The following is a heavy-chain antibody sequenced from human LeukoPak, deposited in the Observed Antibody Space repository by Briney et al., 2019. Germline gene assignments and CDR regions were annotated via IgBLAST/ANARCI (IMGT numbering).Heavy chain of an antibody. V-gene: IGHV3-73*01. CDR3: TRLIVATIHSGLYFDY. CDR2: IRSKANSYAT. J-gene: IGHJ4*02. Sequence: GGSLKLSCAASGFTFSGSAMHWVRQASGKGLEWVGRIRSKANSYATAYAASVKGRFTISRDDSKNTAYLQMNSLKTEDTAVYYCTRLIVATIHSGLYFDYWGQGTLVTVSS. CDR1: GFTFSGSA. D-gene: IGHD5-12*01.